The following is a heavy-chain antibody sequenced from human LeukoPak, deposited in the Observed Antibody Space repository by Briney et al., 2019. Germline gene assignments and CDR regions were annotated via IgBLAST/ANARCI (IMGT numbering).Heavy chain of an antibody. CDR1: GYTFTGYY. Sequence: ASVKVSCKASGYTFTGYYMHWVRQAPGQGLEWMGWINPNSGGTNYAQKFQGRVTMTRDTSISTAYMELSRLRSGDTAVYYCARAKGYSYGYDYWGQGTLVTVSS. V-gene: IGHV1-2*02. J-gene: IGHJ4*02. D-gene: IGHD5-18*01. CDR3: ARAKGYSYGYDY. CDR2: INPNSGGT.